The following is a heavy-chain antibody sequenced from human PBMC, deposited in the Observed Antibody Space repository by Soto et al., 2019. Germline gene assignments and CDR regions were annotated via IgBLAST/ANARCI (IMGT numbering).Heavy chain of an antibody. CDR2: MNPNTGNS. CDR3: ARRAETNGWNGFGADKYYFDF. D-gene: IGHD1-1*01. J-gene: IGHJ4*02. CDR1: RYTFTSYD. V-gene: IGHV1-8*01. Sequence: ASVKVSCKASRYTFTSYDMYWVRQSTEQGLEWMGWMNPNTGNSGYAQKFQGRVTVTSDTSINTVHMELSSLRSEDTAVYYCARRAETNGWNGFGADKYYFDFWGQGTLVTVSS.